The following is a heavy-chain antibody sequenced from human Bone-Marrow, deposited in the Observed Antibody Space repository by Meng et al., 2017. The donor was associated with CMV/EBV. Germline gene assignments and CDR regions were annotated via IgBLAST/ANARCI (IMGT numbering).Heavy chain of an antibody. V-gene: IGHV3-15*01. J-gene: IGHJ6*02. CDR1: GFTFSNAW. D-gene: IGHD2-2*02. CDR3: TTGPAAILHYYYGMDV. CDR2: IKSKTDGGTT. Sequence: GESLKISCAASGFTFSNAWMSWVRQAPGKGLEWVGRIKSKTDGGTTDYAAPVKGRFTISRDDSKNTLYLQMNSLKTEDTAVYYCTTGPAAILHYYYGMDVWGQGTTATVPS.